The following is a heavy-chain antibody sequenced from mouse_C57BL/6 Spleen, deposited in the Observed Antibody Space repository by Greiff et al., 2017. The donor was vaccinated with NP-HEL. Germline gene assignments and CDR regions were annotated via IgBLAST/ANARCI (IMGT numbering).Heavy chain of an antibody. CDR1: GYTFTSYG. J-gene: IGHJ2*01. Sequence: VKLQESGAELARPGASVKLSCKASGYTFTSYGISWVKQSTGQGLEWIGEIYPRSGNTYYNEKFKGKATLTADKSSSTAYMELRSLTSEDSAVYFCAVQLANWDDWGQGTTLTVSS. CDR3: AVQLANWDD. V-gene: IGHV1-81*01. D-gene: IGHD4-1*01. CDR2: IYPRSGNT.